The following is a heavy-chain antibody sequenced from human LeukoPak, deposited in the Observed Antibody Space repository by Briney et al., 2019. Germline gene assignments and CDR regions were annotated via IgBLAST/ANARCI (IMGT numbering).Heavy chain of an antibody. V-gene: IGHV1-46*01. CDR1: GYTFTSYY. CDR3: AREVRDYVWGSYRHLDY. D-gene: IGHD3-16*02. Sequence: ASVKVSCKASGYTFTSYYMHWVRQAPGQGLEWMGIINPSGGSTSYAQKFQGRVTMTRDTSTSTVYMELSSLRSEDTAVYYCAREVRDYVWGSYRHLDYWGQGTLVTVS. CDR2: INPSGGST. J-gene: IGHJ4*02.